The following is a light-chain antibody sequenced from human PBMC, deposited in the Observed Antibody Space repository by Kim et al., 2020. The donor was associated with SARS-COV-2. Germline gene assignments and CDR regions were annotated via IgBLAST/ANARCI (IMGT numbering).Light chain of an antibody. CDR2: GKN. CDR1: SLRSYY. J-gene: IGLJ1*01. V-gene: IGLV3-19*01. Sequence: LVQTVRITCQGDSLRSYYASWYQQKPGQAPVLVIYGKNNRPSGIPDRFSGSSSGNTASLTITGAQAEDEADYYCNSRDSSGNHYVFGTGTKVTVL. CDR3: NSRDSSGNHYV.